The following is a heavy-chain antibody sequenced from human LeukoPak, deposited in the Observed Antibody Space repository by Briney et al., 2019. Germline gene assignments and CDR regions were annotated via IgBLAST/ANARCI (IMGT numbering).Heavy chain of an antibody. Sequence: ASVKVSCKASGYTFTSYYMHWVRQAPGQGLEWMGIINPIGGSTSYAQKFQGRVTMTRDTSTGTVYMELSSLRSEDTAVYYCARPSYGDYYYYGMDVWGQGTTVTVSS. CDR2: INPIGGST. J-gene: IGHJ6*01. D-gene: IGHD4-17*01. CDR3: ARPSYGDYYYYGMDV. V-gene: IGHV1-46*01. CDR1: GYTFTSYY.